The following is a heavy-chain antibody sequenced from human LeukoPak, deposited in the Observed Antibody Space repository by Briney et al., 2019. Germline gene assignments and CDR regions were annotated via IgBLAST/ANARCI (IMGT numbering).Heavy chain of an antibody. CDR1: GDSTSSGGFS. CDR3: ARESRTGEDYYFDY. D-gene: IGHD7-27*01. Sequence: SETLSLTCAVSGDSTSSGGFSWSWIRQPPGEGLEWIGYIYHSGSTYYNPSLKSRATMSVDRSKNQFSLNLSSVTAADTAVYYCARESRTGEDYYFDYWGQGTLVTVSS. CDR2: IYHSGST. V-gene: IGHV4-30-2*01. J-gene: IGHJ4*02.